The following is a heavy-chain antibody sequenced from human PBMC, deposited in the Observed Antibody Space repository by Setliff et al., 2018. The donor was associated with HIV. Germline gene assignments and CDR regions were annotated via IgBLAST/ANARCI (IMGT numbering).Heavy chain of an antibody. V-gene: IGHV1-46*01. Sequence: ASVKVSCKASGYTFTTYGISWVRQAPGHGLEWMGIINPSGGSTSYAQKFQGRVTMTRDTSTSTVYMELSSLRSEDTAVYYCARGYYNSGNYFEYWGQGTLVTVSS. D-gene: IGHD3-10*01. J-gene: IGHJ4*02. CDR2: INPSGGST. CDR1: GYTFTTYG. CDR3: ARGYYNSGNYFEY.